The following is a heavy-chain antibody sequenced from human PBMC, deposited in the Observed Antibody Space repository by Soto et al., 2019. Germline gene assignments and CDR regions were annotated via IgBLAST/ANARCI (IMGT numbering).Heavy chain of an antibody. CDR3: STGGYYFDY. Sequence: GGSHRLSCAGSGFTFSNAGVNWVRQVPGKGLEWLGRIKSKYNGGTTDYAAPVKGRFTISRDDSENTVYLHMSSLRTDNTAVYYCSTGGYYFDYWGQGTQVTVSS. J-gene: IGHJ4*02. V-gene: IGHV3-15*07. CDR1: GFTFSNAG. CDR2: IKSKYNGGTT.